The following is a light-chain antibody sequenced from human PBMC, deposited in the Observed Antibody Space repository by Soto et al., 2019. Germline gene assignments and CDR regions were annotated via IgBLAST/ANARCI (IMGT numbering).Light chain of an antibody. CDR2: KAS. J-gene: IGKJ4*01. Sequence: DIQMTQSPSTLSASVGDRVTITCRASQSISSWLAWYQQKPGKAPKLLIYKASSLEGGVPSRFSGSGSGTEFTLTIRSLQPDDFATYYCQQYNGYSELTFGGGTKVEIK. CDR3: QQYNGYSELT. CDR1: QSISSW. V-gene: IGKV1-5*03.